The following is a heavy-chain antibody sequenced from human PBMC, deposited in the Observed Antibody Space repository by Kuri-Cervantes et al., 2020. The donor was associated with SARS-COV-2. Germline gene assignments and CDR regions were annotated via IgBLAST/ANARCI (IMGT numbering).Heavy chain of an antibody. D-gene: IGHD3-3*02. CDR1: GGTFSSYA. J-gene: IGHJ5*02. CDR2: IIPIFGTA. V-gene: IGHV1-69*06. CDR3: ATGPPFLEWHNWFDP. Sequence: SVKVCCKASGGTFSSYAISWVRQAPGQGLEWMGGIIPIFGTANYAQKFQGRVTMTEDTSTDTAYMELSSLRSEDTAVYYCATGPPFLEWHNWFDPWGQGTLVTVSS.